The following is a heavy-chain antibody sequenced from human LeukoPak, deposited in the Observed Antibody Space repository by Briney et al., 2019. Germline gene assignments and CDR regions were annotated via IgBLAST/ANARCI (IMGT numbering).Heavy chain of an antibody. Sequence: GGSLRLSCAASGFTFSSYWMSWVRQAPGKGVVWVANIKQDGSEKYYVDSVKGRFTISRDNAKYSLYLQMNSLRAEDTAVYYCARDNLAGRGYYYGMDVWGQGTTVTVSS. J-gene: IGHJ6*02. V-gene: IGHV3-7*01. CDR3: ARDNLAGRGYYYGMDV. CDR2: IKQDGSEK. CDR1: GFTFSSYW.